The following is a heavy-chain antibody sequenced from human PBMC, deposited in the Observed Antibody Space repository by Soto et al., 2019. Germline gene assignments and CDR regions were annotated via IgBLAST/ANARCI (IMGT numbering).Heavy chain of an antibody. CDR3: ARSIATLVVVTISDANWFDP. Sequence: EGQLVESGGGLVQPGGSLRLSCEASGLTFSSYWMTWVRQAPGKGLEWVADIKPDGSEKYYVDSVEGRFTISRDNAKNSIYLEMNRLSVDDTAVYYCARSIATLVVVTISDANWFDPWGQGTPVTVSS. CDR2: IKPDGSEK. J-gene: IGHJ5*02. CDR1: GLTFSSYW. V-gene: IGHV3-7*03. D-gene: IGHD3-3*01.